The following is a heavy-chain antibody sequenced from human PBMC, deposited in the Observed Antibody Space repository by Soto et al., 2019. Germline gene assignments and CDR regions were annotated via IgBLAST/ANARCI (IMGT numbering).Heavy chain of an antibody. J-gene: IGHJ4*02. D-gene: IGHD1-26*01. Sequence: PVKVSCKASGFTFTSSAVQWVRQARGQRLEWIGWIVVGSGNTNYAQKFQERVTITRGMSTSTAYMELSSLRSEDTAVYYCAADPSSGSYVHLDYWGQGTLVTVSS. V-gene: IGHV1-58*01. CDR2: IVVGSGNT. CDR1: GFTFTSSA. CDR3: AADPSSGSYVHLDY.